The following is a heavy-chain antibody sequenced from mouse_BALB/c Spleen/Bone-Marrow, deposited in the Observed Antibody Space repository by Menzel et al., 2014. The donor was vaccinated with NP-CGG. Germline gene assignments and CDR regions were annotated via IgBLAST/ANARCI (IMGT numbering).Heavy chain of an antibody. Sequence: VNLVESGTELMKPGASVKISCKATGYTFSSYWIEWVNQRPGHGLEWIREILPGSGSTNYNEKFKGKATFTADTSSNTAYMQLSSLTSEDSAVYYCARRGHGFAWFAYWGQGTLVTVSA. CDR1: GYTFSSYW. D-gene: IGHD1-2*01. CDR3: ARRGHGFAWFAY. V-gene: IGHV1-9*01. J-gene: IGHJ3*01. CDR2: ILPGSGST.